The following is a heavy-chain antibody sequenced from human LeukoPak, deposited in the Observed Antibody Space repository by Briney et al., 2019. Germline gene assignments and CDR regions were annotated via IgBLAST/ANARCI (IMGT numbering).Heavy chain of an antibody. Sequence: GGSLRLSCAASEFTFTTFGIHWVRQAPGKGLEWVAAISPDGNLEYCTDSVKGRFTISRDNSKNMIYLQMSSLRGEDSALYYCAKINNNDDYWGQGTLVTVSS. CDR1: EFTFTTFG. CDR3: AKINNNDDY. J-gene: IGHJ4*02. CDR2: ISPDGNLE. D-gene: IGHD1/OR15-1a*01. V-gene: IGHV3-30*18.